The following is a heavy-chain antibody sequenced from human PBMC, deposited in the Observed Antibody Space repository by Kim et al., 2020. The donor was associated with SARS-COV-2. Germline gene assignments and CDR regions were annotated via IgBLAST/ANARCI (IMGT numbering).Heavy chain of an antibody. V-gene: IGHV3-30-3*01. CDR3: ARSYDFWSGYDYYFDY. CDR2: ISYDGSNK. D-gene: IGHD3-3*01. Sequence: GGSLRLSCAASGFTFSSYAMHWVRQAPGKGLEWVAVISYDGSNKYYADSVKGRFTISRDNSKNTLYLQMNSLRAEDTAVYYCARSYDFWSGYDYYFDYWGQGTLVTVSS. J-gene: IGHJ4*02. CDR1: GFTFSSYA.